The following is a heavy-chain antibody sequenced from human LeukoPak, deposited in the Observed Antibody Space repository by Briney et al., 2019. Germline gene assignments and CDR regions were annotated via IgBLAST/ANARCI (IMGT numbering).Heavy chain of an antibody. CDR3: GKGSSTSGCPDY. CDR2: IRYDGSIK. D-gene: IGHD6-19*01. V-gene: IGHV3-30*02. J-gene: IGHJ4*02. Sequence: GGSLRLSCAASGLTFNSYGMHWVRQAPGKGLDWVAFIRYDGSIKHYADSVKGRFTISRDNSKNTLFLQMNGLRPEDTAVYYCGKGSSTSGCPDYWGQGTLVTVSS. CDR1: GLTFNSYG.